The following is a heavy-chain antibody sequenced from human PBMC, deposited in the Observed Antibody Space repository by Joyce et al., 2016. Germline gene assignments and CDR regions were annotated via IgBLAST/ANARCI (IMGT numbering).Heavy chain of an antibody. J-gene: IGHJ3*02. CDR2: MCTAGDP. Sequence: EVQLVEAGGALVEPGGSLRPSCAASGCTFSAYEIHWVRQTKGEGLEWVSAMCTAGDPYYAGSVKGRFTISRENAKSSLFLQMNSLRAEDTAVYYCARERGGGMSAFDIWGQGTMVTVSS. CDR1: GCTFSAYE. CDR3: ARERGGGMSAFDI. D-gene: IGHD3-16*01. V-gene: IGHV3-13*05.